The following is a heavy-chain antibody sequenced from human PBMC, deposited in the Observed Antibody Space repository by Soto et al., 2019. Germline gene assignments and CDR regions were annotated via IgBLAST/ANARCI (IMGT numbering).Heavy chain of an antibody. CDR1: GFTVSSNY. CDR3: ARERVVAATD. Sequence: EVQLLESGGGLVQPGGSLRLSCAASGFTVSSNYMSWVRQAPGKGLEWVSVIYSGGSTYYVDSVKGRFTISRDNSKNTLYLQMNSLRAEDTAVYYCARERVVAATDWGQGTLVTVSS. CDR2: IYSGGST. V-gene: IGHV3-66*01. J-gene: IGHJ4*02. D-gene: IGHD2-15*01.